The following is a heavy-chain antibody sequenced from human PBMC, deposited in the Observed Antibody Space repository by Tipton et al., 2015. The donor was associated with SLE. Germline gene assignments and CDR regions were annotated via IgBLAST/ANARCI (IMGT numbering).Heavy chain of an antibody. CDR2: IHYIGST. Sequence: TLSLTCTVSGGSISSHYWNWTRQPPGKGLEWIGYIHYIGSTNYNPSLKSRVTISLDKSKNQFSLKLSSVTAADTAVYYCARSPVELELDYWGQGTLVTVSS. J-gene: IGHJ4*02. V-gene: IGHV4-59*11. CDR3: ARSPVELELDY. CDR1: GGSISSHY. D-gene: IGHD1-7*01.